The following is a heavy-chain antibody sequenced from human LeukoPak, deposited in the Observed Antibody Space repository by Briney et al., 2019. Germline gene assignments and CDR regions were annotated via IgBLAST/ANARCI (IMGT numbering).Heavy chain of an antibody. Sequence: SETLSLTCPVSGGSISSSTYYWGWIRQPPGKGLEWIGSIYYSGSTNYNPSLKSRVTISVDTSKNQFSLKLSSVTAADTAVYYCAREGVVPAATLIDYWGQGTLVTVSS. CDR2: IYYSGST. CDR3: AREGVVPAATLIDY. CDR1: GGSISSSTYY. V-gene: IGHV4-39*07. J-gene: IGHJ4*02. D-gene: IGHD2-2*01.